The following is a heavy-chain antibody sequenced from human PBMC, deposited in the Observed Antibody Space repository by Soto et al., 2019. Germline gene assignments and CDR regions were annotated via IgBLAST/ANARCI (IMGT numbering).Heavy chain of an antibody. V-gene: IGHV3-23*01. Sequence: EVQLLESGGGLVQPGGSLRLSCAASGFTFSSYAMSWVRQAPGKGLEWVSAISGSGGGTYYADSVKGRFTISRDNSKNTLYLQMNSPRAEDTAVYYCAKDKGGINILYAFDIWGQGTMVTVSS. CDR1: GFTFSSYA. D-gene: IGHD3-16*01. J-gene: IGHJ3*02. CDR2: ISGSGGGT. CDR3: AKDKGGINILYAFDI.